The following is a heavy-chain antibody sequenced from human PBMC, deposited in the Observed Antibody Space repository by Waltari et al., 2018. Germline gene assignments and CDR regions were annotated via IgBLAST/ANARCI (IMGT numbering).Heavy chain of an antibody. CDR3: ARDTAVAGTRSYYYYMDV. V-gene: IGHV4-38-2*02. CDR2: IYHSGST. D-gene: IGHD6-19*01. Sequence: QVQLQESGPGLVKPSETLSLTCAVSGYSISSGYYWGWIRQPPGKGLEWIGSIYHSGSTYYNPSLKSRVTISVDTSKNQFSLKLSSVTAADTAVYYCARDTAVAGTRSYYYYMDVWGKGTTVTVSS. J-gene: IGHJ6*03. CDR1: GYSISSGYY.